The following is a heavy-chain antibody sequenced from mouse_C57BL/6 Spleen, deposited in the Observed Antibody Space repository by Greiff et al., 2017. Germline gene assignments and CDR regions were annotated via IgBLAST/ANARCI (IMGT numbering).Heavy chain of an antibody. V-gene: IGHV3-6*01. Sequence: EVQRVESGPGLVKPSQSLSLTCSVTGYSITSGYYWNWIRQFPGNKLEWMGYISYDGSNNYNPSLKNRISITRDTSKNQFFLKLNSVTTEDTATYYCASWPPYYYGSSYNYAMDYWGQGTSVTVSS. J-gene: IGHJ4*01. CDR1: GYSITSGYY. CDR3: ASWPPYYYGSSYNYAMDY. CDR2: ISYDGSN. D-gene: IGHD1-1*01.